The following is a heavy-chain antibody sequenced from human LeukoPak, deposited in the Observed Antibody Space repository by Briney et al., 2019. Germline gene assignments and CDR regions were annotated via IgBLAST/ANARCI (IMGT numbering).Heavy chain of an antibody. CDR2: IIPIFGTA. Sequence: ASVKVSCKASGGTFSSYAISWVRQAPGQGLEWMGGIIPIFGTANYAQKFQGRVTITADESTSTAYMELSSLRSEDTAVYYCAGDPGPRGREIFLGYWGQGTLVTVSS. V-gene: IGHV1-69*01. CDR1: GGTFSSYA. J-gene: IGHJ4*02. D-gene: IGHD3-3*01. CDR3: AGDPGPRGREIFLGY.